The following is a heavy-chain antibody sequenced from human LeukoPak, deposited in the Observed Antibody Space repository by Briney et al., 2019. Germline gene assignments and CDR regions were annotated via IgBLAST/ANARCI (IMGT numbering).Heavy chain of an antibody. Sequence: SETLSLTCTVSGDSTSRSTYYWAWIRQPPGKGLEWIGSVYYGRSPYFNPSLESRATISVDTSKNHFSLKMSSVTAADTAVYYCARSSGTGTFSYWGQGTLVTVSS. CDR2: VYYGRSP. D-gene: IGHD6-25*01. V-gene: IGHV4-39*02. J-gene: IGHJ4*02. CDR3: ARSSGTGTFSY. CDR1: GDSTSRSTYY.